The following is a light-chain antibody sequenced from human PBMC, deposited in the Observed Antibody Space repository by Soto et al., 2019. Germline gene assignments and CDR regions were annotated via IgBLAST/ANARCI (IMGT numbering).Light chain of an antibody. J-gene: IGLJ2*01. CDR2: ELT. CDR3: STYIGSVAVV. Sequence: QSALTQPASVSGSPGQSITLSCTETSSDVPDYKFVSWYQQHPGKAPKLLIYELTHRPSGVSSRFSGSRSGNTTSLTISGLQTEDEATYFCSTYIGSVAVVFGGGTQLTVL. V-gene: IGLV2-14*03. CDR1: SSDVPDYKF.